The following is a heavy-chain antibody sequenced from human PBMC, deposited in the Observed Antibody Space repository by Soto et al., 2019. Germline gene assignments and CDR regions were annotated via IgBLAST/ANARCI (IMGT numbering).Heavy chain of an antibody. V-gene: IGHV1-69*08. CDR1: GGTFSSYT. CDR3: ARDSGYCSGSSCQIEGPIDY. D-gene: IGHD2-15*01. Sequence: QVQLVQSGAEVKKPGSSVKVSCKASGGTFSSYTISWVRQAPGQGLEWMGRIIPILGIANYAQKFQGRVTIPADKSTSTAYMELSSLRSEDTAMYYCARDSGYCSGSSCQIEGPIDYWGQGTLVTVSS. J-gene: IGHJ4*02. CDR2: IIPILGIA.